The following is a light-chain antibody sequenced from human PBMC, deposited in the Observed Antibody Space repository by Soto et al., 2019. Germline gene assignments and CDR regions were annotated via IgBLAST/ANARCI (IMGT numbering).Light chain of an antibody. Sequence: QSALTQPASVSGSPGQSITISCTGTSSDVGGYNYVSWYQQHPGKAPKPMIYDVSNRPSGVSNRFSGSKSGNTASLTISGLQAEDEADYYCSSYTSSSVVFGGGTKVTVL. CDR3: SSYTSSSVV. J-gene: IGLJ2*01. V-gene: IGLV2-14*01. CDR1: SSDVGGYNY. CDR2: DVS.